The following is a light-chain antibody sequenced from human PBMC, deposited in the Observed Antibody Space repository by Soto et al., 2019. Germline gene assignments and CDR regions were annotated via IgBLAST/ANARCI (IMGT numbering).Light chain of an antibody. V-gene: IGKV3-20*01. J-gene: IGKJ4*01. CDR2: AAS. Sequence: EIVLTQSPGTLSLSPGERATLSCRAALSLASNYIAWYQQKPGQAPRLLIYAASTRASGIPDRFSGSGSGTDFTLTISRLEPEDFAVYYCQQYGRSRLFGGGTKVDIK. CDR1: LSLASNY. CDR3: QQYGRSRL.